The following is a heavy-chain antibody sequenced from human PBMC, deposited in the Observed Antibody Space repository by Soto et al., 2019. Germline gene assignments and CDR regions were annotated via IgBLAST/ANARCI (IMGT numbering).Heavy chain of an antibody. V-gene: IGHV3-33*01. Sequence: QVQLVESGGGVVQPGRSLRLSCAASGFTFSSYGMHWVRQAPGKGLEWVAVIWYDGSITYYADSVKGRFTISRDNSKNXLNLQMNRLIAEDTAVYYCARDRETMVRGVRPFDPWGQGALVTVSS. CDR1: GFTFSSYG. D-gene: IGHD3-10*01. J-gene: IGHJ5*02. CDR2: IWYDGSIT. CDR3: ARDRETMVRGVRPFDP.